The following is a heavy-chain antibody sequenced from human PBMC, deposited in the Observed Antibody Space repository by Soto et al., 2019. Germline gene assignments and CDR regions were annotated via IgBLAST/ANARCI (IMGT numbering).Heavy chain of an antibody. CDR2: IYHSGST. J-gene: IGHJ5*02. V-gene: IGHV4-30-2*01. D-gene: IGHD1-1*01. Sequence: QLQLQESGSGLVRPSQTLSLTCAVSGGSISSGCYSWNWIRQPPGKGLEWIGYIYHSGSTLYNPSLRSRVTISVDKSKKQFSLKLSSVTAADTAVYYCARDQLEGNWFDPWGQGTLVTVSS. CDR3: ARDQLEGNWFDP. CDR1: GGSISSGCYS.